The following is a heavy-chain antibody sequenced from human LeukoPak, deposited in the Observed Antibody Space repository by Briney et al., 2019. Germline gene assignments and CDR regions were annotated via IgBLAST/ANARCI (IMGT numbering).Heavy chain of an antibody. J-gene: IGHJ4*02. V-gene: IGHV4-59*01. Sequence: PSETLSLTSTVSGGSIDTYYWNWIRQPPGKGLEWIGYVFHTGSTNYNPSLKSRVTISVDTSKNQFSLKLSSVTAADTAVYYCARDRGSQPFIDYWGQGTLVTVSS. CDR3: ARDRGSQPFIDY. CDR2: VFHTGST. D-gene: IGHD1-26*01. CDR1: GGSIDTYY.